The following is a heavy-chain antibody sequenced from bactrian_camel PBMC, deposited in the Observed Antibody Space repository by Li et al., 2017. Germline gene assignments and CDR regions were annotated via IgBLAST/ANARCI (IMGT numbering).Heavy chain of an antibody. Sequence: VQLVESGGESVQAGGSLRLSCIVSAVTHRSRCMGWFRQEAGKKREGVAAIESDGFTSYYEAVKGRFTISQDNAKKTLYLQMNSLTPEDTAVYYCAATLRPMTHDDYLRADWEYNYWGQGTQVTVS. CDR2: IESDGFTS. D-gene: IGHD4*01. CDR3: AATLRPMTHDDYLRADWEYNY. J-gene: IGHJ4*01. V-gene: IGHV3S31*01. CDR1: AVTHRSRC.